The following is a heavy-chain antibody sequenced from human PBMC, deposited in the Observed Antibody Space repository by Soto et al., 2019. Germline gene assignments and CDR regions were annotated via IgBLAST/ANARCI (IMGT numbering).Heavy chain of an antibody. CDR2: ISGSGGST. CDR3: AKTQQLVRYYYYMDV. Sequence: GGSLRLSCAASGFTFSSYAMSWVRQAPGKGLEWVSAISGSGGSTYYADSVKGRFTISRDNSKNTLYLQMNSLRAEDTAVYYCAKTQQLVRYYYYMDVWGKGTTVTVSS. D-gene: IGHD6-13*01. J-gene: IGHJ6*03. V-gene: IGHV3-23*01. CDR1: GFTFSSYA.